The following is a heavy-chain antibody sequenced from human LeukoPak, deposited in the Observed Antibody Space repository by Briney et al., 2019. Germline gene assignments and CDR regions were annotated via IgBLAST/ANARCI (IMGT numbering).Heavy chain of an antibody. V-gene: IGHV3-23*01. D-gene: IGHD3-10*01. CDR2: ISASGGST. CDR3: AKSRGRDPSWFDP. CDR1: GFTFSSYA. Sequence: PGGSLRLSCAASGFTFSSYAMSWVRQAPGKGLEWVSAISASGGSTYYADSVKGRFTISRDNSQNTLYLQVNSLRAEDTAVYYCAKSRGRDPSWFDPWGQGTLVTVSS. J-gene: IGHJ5*02.